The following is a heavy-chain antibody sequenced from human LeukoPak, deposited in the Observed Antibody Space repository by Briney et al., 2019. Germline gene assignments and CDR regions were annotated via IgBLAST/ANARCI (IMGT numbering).Heavy chain of an antibody. CDR2: IYYSGST. Sequence: SETPSLTCTVSGGPISSYYWSWIRQPPGKGLEWIGYIYYSGSTDSNPSLKSRVTISVDTSKNQFSLKLRSVTAADTAVYYCARRPRNDILTGTPFDYWGQGILVTVSS. V-gene: IGHV4-59*01. J-gene: IGHJ4*02. CDR3: ARRPRNDILTGTPFDY. D-gene: IGHD3-9*01. CDR1: GGPISSYY.